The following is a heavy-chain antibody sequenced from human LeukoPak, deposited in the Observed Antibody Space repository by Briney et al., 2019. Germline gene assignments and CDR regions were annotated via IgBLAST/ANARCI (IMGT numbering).Heavy chain of an antibody. V-gene: IGHV3-23*01. CDR1: RFTFSTYA. Sequence: GGSLRLSCAASRFTFSTYAMNWVRQAPGKGLECASTIGGSSGATYYADSVKGRFIVSRDNSKNILYLQINGLRADDTAVYYCAKRGEGCSGVSCLYWYFDIWGRGTLVTVSS. CDR3: AKRGEGCSGVSCLYWYFDI. D-gene: IGHD2-15*01. CDR2: IGGSSGAT. J-gene: IGHJ2*01.